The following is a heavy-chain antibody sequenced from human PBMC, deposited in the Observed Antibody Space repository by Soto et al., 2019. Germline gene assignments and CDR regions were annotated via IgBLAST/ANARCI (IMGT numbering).Heavy chain of an antibody. J-gene: IGHJ4*02. CDR2: ISSNGGTT. Sequence: EVQLAESGGGMVQPGGSLRLSCVASGFTFSSYDMQWVRQAPGKGLEYVSSISSNGGTTYYGNSVKGRFTISRDNSKNTLYLQMGSLRAEDMAVYYCVRRVSGNYDYWGQGTLVTVSS. CDR1: GFTFSSYD. CDR3: VRRVSGNYDY. D-gene: IGHD1-7*01. V-gene: IGHV3-64*01.